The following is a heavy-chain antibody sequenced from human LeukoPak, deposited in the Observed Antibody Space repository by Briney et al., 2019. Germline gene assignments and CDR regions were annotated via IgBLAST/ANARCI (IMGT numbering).Heavy chain of an antibody. CDR3: ARFNYYGSGSYYPSFDY. J-gene: IGHJ4*02. V-gene: IGHV3-53*01. CDR1: GFTVSSNY. D-gene: IGHD3-10*01. Sequence: GGSLRLSCAASGFTVSSNYMSWVRQAPGKGLEWVSVIYSGGSTYYADSVKGRFTISRDNSKNTLYLQMNSLRAEDTAVYYCARFNYYGSGSYYPSFDYWGQGTLVTVSS. CDR2: IYSGGST.